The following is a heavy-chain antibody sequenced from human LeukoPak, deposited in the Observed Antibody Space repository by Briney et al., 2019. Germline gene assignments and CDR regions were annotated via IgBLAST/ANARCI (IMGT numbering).Heavy chain of an antibody. J-gene: IGHJ2*01. CDR3: ARTVVTLDWYFDL. V-gene: IGHV4-4*07. D-gene: IGHD4-23*01. CDR2: FYTSGTT. Sequence: SETLSLTCSVSGGSISSYSGNWIRQPAGKGLEWIGRFYTSGTTNYNPSLKSRVTMSIDTSKNQVSLKMRSVTAADTAVYYCARTVVTLDWYFDLWGRGTLVSVSS. CDR1: GGSISSYS.